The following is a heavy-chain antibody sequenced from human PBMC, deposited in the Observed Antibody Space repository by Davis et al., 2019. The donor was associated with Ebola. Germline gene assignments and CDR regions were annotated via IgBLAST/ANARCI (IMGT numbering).Heavy chain of an antibody. CDR3: ARLIQYPDYYYYYMDV. CDR1: GFTFSSYS. D-gene: IGHD4-11*01. Sequence: PGGSLRLSCAASGFTFSSYSMHWVRQAPGEGLEWVSSISSSRSYIYYADSVKGRFTISRDNAKNSLYLQMNSLRAEDTALYYCARLIQYPDYYYYYMDVWGKGTTVTVSS. V-gene: IGHV3-21*04. CDR2: ISSSRSYI. J-gene: IGHJ6*03.